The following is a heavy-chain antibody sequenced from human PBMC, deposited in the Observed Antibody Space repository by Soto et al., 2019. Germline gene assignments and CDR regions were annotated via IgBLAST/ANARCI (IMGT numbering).Heavy chain of an antibody. CDR3: ARGLACSGGSCYWFVP. V-gene: IGHV3-7*03. J-gene: IGHJ5*02. Sequence: GGSLRLSCAASGFTFSSYWMSWVRQAPGKGLEWVANIKQDGSEKYYVDSVKGRFTISRDNAKNSLYLQMNSLRAEDTAVYYCARGLACSGGSCYWFVPWGQGTLVTVSS. D-gene: IGHD2-15*01. CDR1: GFTFSSYW. CDR2: IKQDGSEK.